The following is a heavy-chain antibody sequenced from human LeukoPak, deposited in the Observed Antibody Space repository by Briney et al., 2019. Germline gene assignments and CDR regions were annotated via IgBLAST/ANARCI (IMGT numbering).Heavy chain of an antibody. CDR2: IYYSGST. V-gene: IGHV4-31*03. CDR1: GGSISSGGYY. CDR3: ERVHTVTTPLVSNLINWFEP. Sequence: SETLSLTCTVSGGSISSGGYYWSCIPQHPGKGLEWIGYIYYSGSTYYNPSLKSRITISVNTSKNQFSLKLSSVTAADTAVYYCERVHTVTTPLVSNLINWFEPWGQGTLVTVSS. D-gene: IGHD4-17*01. J-gene: IGHJ5*02.